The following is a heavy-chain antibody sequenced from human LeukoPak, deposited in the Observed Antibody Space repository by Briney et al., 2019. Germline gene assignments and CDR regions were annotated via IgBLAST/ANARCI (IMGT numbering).Heavy chain of an antibody. Sequence: ASVKVSCKASGYTFTSYDINWVRQATGQGLEWMGWMNPNSGNTGYAQKFQGRVTMTRNTSISTAYMELSSLRSEDTAVYYCARGNAVLWFGEMSWFDPWGQGTLVTVSS. J-gene: IGHJ5*02. CDR2: MNPNSGNT. D-gene: IGHD3-10*01. CDR1: GYTFTSYD. V-gene: IGHV1-8*01. CDR3: ARGNAVLWFGEMSWFDP.